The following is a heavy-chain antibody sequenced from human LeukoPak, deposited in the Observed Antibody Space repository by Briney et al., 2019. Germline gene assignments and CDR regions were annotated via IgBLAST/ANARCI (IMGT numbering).Heavy chain of an antibody. J-gene: IGHJ6*03. D-gene: IGHD6-6*01. CDR3: AREVIAARGDYYYYMDV. Sequence: SETLSLTCTVSGGSISSGDYYWSWIRQPPGKGLEWIGYIYYSGSTNYNPSLKSRVTISVDTSKNQFSLKLSSVTAADTAVYYCAREVIAARGDYYYYMDVWGKGTTVTVSS. CDR1: GGSISSGDYY. CDR2: IYYSGST. V-gene: IGHV4-61*08.